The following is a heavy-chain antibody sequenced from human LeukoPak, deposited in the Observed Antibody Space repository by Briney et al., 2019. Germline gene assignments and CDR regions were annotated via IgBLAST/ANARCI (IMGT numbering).Heavy chain of an antibody. D-gene: IGHD3-16*02. J-gene: IGHJ3*02. CDR2: IRGRADTT. CDR3: AKDNDDDYVWGSYRPNAFDI. Sequence: GGSLRLSCAASGFTFTMFSMNWVRQAPGKGLEWIAFIRGRADTTYYAGSVQGRFTISRDNADDSVYLQMDSLRVEDTAVYYCAKDNDDDYVWGSYRPNAFDIWGQGTMVTVSS. V-gene: IGHV3-48*01. CDR1: GFTFTMFS.